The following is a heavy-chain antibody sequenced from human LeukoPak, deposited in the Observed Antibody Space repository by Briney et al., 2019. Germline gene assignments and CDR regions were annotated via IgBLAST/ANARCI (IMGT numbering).Heavy chain of an antibody. CDR1: GFTFSSYA. D-gene: IGHD4-17*01. V-gene: IGHV3-30-3*01. CDR2: ISCDGSNK. Sequence: GGSLRLSCAASGFTFSSYAMHWARQAPGKGLEWVAVISCDGSNKYYADSVKGRFTISRDNAKNSLYLQMNSLRAEDTALYHCARGNYGDSEPRAFDIWGQGTMVTVSS. CDR3: ARGNYGDSEPRAFDI. J-gene: IGHJ3*02.